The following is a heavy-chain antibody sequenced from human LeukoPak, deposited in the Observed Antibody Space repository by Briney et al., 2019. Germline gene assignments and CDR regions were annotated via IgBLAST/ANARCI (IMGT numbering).Heavy chain of an antibody. V-gene: IGHV3-23*01. Sequence: SGGSLRLSCAASGFTFSTNAMSWVRQAPGKGLEWVSGINFNSATTQYADSVKGRFTISRDNSKNTLYLQMNSLRAEDTAVYYCAKWEYSSGWYVSYWGQGTLVTVSS. CDR2: INFNSATT. J-gene: IGHJ4*02. D-gene: IGHD6-19*01. CDR3: AKWEYSSGWYVSY. CDR1: GFTFSTNA.